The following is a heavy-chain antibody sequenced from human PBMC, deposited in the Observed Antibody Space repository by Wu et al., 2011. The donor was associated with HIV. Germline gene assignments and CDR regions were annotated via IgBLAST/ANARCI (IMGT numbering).Heavy chain of an antibody. CDR2: IVPIFGTV. Sequence: QVQLVQSGAEVKKPGSSVKVSCKASGRTFSSYAISWVRQAPGQGLEWMGRIVPIFGTVKYLQKLQGRLTISADASTETVYMELNTLTPEDTATYYCARDFGGDGDSWGQGTLVTVSS. CDR3: ARDFGGDGDS. CDR1: GRTFSSYA. J-gene: IGHJ4*02. D-gene: IGHD2-21*01. V-gene: IGHV1-69*18.